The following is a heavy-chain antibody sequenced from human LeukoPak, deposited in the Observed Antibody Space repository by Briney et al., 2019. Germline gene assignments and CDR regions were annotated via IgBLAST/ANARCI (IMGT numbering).Heavy chain of an antibody. D-gene: IGHD5-12*01. CDR1: GVTFSDYY. Sequence: GGSLRLSCAASGVTFSDYYMSWIRQAPGKGREWVAYISSSGSTIYYADSVKGRFTISRDNAKNSLYLQMNSLRAEDTAVYYCARELLGYSGYDSYGFDYWGQGTLVTVSS. J-gene: IGHJ4*02. CDR3: ARELLGYSGYDSYGFDY. V-gene: IGHV3-11*04. CDR2: ISSSGSTI.